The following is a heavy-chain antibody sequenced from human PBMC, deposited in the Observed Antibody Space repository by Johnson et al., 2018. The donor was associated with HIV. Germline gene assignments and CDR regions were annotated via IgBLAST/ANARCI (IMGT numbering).Heavy chain of an antibody. D-gene: IGHD1-26*01. J-gene: IGHJ3*02. CDR3: ARDQGLIVTDAFDI. CDR1: GFTFSSYW. CDR2: IKQDGSEK. V-gene: IGHV3-7*01. Sequence: VQLVESGGGFVQPGGSLRLSCAASGFTFSSYWMSWVRQAPGKGLEWVANIKQDGSEKYYVDSVKGRFTISRDNAKNSLYLQMNSLRAEDTAVYYCARDQGLIVTDAFDIWGQGTMVTVSS.